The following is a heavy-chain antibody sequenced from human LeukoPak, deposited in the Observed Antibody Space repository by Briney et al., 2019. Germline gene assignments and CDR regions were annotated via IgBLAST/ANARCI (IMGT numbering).Heavy chain of an antibody. Sequence: ASVKVSCKASGGTFSSYTISWVRQAPGQGLEWMGGIIPIFGTANYAQKFQGRVTITADESTSTAYMKLSSLRSEDTAVYYCARGHDGSGSYLIDYWGQGTLVTVSS. CDR3: ARGHDGSGSYLIDY. J-gene: IGHJ4*02. V-gene: IGHV1-69*13. CDR1: GGTFSSYT. D-gene: IGHD3-10*01. CDR2: IIPIFGTA.